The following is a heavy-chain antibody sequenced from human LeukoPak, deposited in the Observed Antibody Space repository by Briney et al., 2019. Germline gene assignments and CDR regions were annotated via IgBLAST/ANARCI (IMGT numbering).Heavy chain of an antibody. CDR1: GYTFTSYA. D-gene: IGHD3-16*01. Sequence: GSVNVSCKASGYTFTSYAMHWVRQAPGQRLEWMGWINAGNGNTKYSQKFQGRVTITRDTSASTAYMELSSLRSEDTAVYYCARSTQGVWGAFDIWGQGTLVTVSS. CDR3: ARSTQGVWGAFDI. J-gene: IGHJ3*02. V-gene: IGHV1-3*01. CDR2: INAGNGNT.